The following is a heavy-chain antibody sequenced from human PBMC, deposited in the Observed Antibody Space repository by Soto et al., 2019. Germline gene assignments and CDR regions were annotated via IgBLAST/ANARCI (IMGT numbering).Heavy chain of an antibody. V-gene: IGHV3-30*18. CDR1: GFTFSSYG. J-gene: IGHJ6*02. CDR2: ISYDGSNK. CDR3: AKDLSCSGGSCQTYYYYYGMAV. D-gene: IGHD2-15*01. Sequence: QVQLVESGGGVVQPGRSLRLSCAASGFTFSSYGMHWVRQAPGKGLEWVAVISYDGSNKYYADSVKGRFTISRDNSKNTPYLQMNSLRADDTAVYYCAKDLSCSGGSCQTYYYYYGMAVWGQGTTVTVSS.